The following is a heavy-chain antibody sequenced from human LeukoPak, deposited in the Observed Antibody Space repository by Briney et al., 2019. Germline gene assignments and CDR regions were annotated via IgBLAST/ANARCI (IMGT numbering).Heavy chain of an antibody. CDR2: VSESGDKT. J-gene: IGHJ4*02. CDR3: AKDIAQGYTFGTIEEDY. D-gene: IGHD5-12*01. V-gene: IGHV3-23*01. CDR1: GIAFSRFA. Sequence: GGSLTLSCAASGIAFSRFAMSWVRQAPGKGLEWVSDVSESGDKTHYAESVRGRFTISRDNSKNTLYLEMNRLRSDDTAIYYCAKDIAQGYTFGTIEEDYWGQGTLVTVAS.